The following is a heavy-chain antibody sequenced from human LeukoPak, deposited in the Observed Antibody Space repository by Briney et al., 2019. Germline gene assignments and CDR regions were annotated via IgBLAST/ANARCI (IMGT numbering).Heavy chain of an antibody. Sequence: GGSLRLSCAASGFTFSDYYMSWTRQAPGKGLEWVSYISSSGSTIYYADSVKGRFTISRDNAKNSLYLQMNSLRAEDTAVYYCATDHYYDSSGYGALGAFDIWGQGTMVTVSS. CDR1: GFTFSDYY. J-gene: IGHJ3*02. D-gene: IGHD3-22*01. CDR2: ISSSGSTI. CDR3: ATDHYYDSSGYGALGAFDI. V-gene: IGHV3-11*04.